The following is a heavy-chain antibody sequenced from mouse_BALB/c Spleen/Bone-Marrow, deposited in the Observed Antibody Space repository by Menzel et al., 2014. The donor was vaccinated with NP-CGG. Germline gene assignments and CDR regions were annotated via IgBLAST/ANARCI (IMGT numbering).Heavy chain of an antibody. CDR3: ARSDY. CDR1: GFNIKDTY. J-gene: IGHJ2*01. CDR2: IDPANGYT. V-gene: IGHV14-3*02. Sequence: DVKLQESGAELVKPGASVKLSCTASGFNIKDTYMHWVKQRPEQGLEWIGRIDPANGYTKYDPEFQGKATITADTSSNTAYLQLSSLTSEDTAVYYCARSDYWGQGTTLTVSS.